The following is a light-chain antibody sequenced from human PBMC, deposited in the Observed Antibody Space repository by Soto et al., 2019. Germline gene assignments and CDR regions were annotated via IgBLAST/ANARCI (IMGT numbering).Light chain of an antibody. CDR2: DAS. CDR1: QSISSW. CDR3: QQYNSYSIT. Sequence: DIQMTQSPSTLSASVGDRVTITCRASQSISSWLAWYQQKPVKAPKLLIYDASSLESGVPSRFSGSGSGTEFTLTISSLQPDDFATYYCQQYNSYSITSGQGTRPEI. V-gene: IGKV1-5*01. J-gene: IGKJ5*01.